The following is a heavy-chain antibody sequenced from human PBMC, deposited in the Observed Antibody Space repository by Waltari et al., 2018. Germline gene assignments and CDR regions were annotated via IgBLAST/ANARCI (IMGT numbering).Heavy chain of an antibody. V-gene: IGHV1-69*12. CDR1: GGTFSSYA. CDR3: AGGGGDGYNPLFR. Sequence: QVQLVQSGAEVKKPGSSVKVSCKASGGTFSSYAISWVRQAPGQGLEWMGGIIPTFGKENYEKSAQGRATITAHEPTSTAYRELSSRRSEDTAVYYCAGGGGDGYNPLFRWGQGTLVTVSS. J-gene: IGHJ4*02. CDR2: IIPTFGKE. D-gene: IGHD5-12*01.